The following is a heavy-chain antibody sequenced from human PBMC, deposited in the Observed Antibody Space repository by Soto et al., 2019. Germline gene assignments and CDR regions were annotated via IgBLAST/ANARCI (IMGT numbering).Heavy chain of an antibody. J-gene: IGHJ6*02. Sequence: VGSLRLSCAASGFTFSSYSMNWVRQAPGKGLEWVSSISSSSSYIYYADSVKGRFTISRDNAKNSLYLQMNSLRAEDTAVYYCARDGPEPGPLQNGHYGMDVWGQGTTVTVSS. CDR3: ARDGPEPGPLQNGHYGMDV. V-gene: IGHV3-21*01. CDR1: GFTFSSYS. CDR2: ISSSSSYI. D-gene: IGHD2-8*01.